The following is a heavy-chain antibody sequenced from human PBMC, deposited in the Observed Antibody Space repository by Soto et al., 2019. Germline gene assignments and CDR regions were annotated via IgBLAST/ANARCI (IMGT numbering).Heavy chain of an antibody. J-gene: IGHJ4*02. D-gene: IGHD6-19*01. V-gene: IGHV1-2*04. Sequence: QVQLVQSGAEVKKSGASVKVSCKASGYTFIDYYIHWVRQAPVRQAPGQGLEWMGWGKPNSGGTNCAQKLQGWVTMTRDTSISTAYMELSGLRSDDTPVYYCVTSRVSIAVAGETEHYFDSWGQGTLVTVSS. CDR1: GYTFIDYY. CDR2: GKPNSGGT. CDR3: VTSRVSIAVAGETEHYFDS.